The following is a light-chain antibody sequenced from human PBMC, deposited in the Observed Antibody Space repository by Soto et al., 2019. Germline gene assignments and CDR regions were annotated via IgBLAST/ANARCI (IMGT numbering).Light chain of an antibody. V-gene: IGLV2-14*01. CDR3: SSYTSSSTRV. Sequence: QSALTQPASVSGSPGQSITISCTGTSSDVGGYNYVSWYQQHPGKPPKLMIYEVSNRPSGVSNRFSGSKSGNTASLTISGLQAEAEADYYCSSYTSSSTRVFGGGTKLTVL. J-gene: IGLJ3*02. CDR1: SSDVGGYNY. CDR2: EVS.